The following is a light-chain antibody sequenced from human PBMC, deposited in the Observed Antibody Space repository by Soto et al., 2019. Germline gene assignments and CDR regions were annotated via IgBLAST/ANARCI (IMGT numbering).Light chain of an antibody. CDR3: QQSYNSPQT. Sequence: DIQMTQSPSSLSASVGDRVTITCRASQGISTYLNWYQQKPGKPPRLLIYAASSLQSGVPSRFSGSGSGTDFTLTISSLQPEDFATYSCQQSYNSPQTFGRGTKVDI. V-gene: IGKV1-39*01. CDR2: AAS. J-gene: IGKJ1*01. CDR1: QGISTY.